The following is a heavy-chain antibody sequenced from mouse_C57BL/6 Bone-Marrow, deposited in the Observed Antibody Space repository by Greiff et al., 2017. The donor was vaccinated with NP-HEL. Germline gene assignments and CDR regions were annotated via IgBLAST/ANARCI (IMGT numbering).Heavy chain of an antibody. Sequence: QVQLKQSGPELVKPGASVKISCKASGYSFTSYYIHWVKQRPGQGLEWIGWIYPGSGNTKYNEKFKGKATLTADTSSSTAYMQLSSLTSEDSAVYYCARSTMVTRLFAYWGQGTLVTVSA. V-gene: IGHV1-66*01. J-gene: IGHJ3*01. CDR2: IYPGSGNT. CDR1: GYSFTSYY. CDR3: ARSTMVTRLFAY. D-gene: IGHD2-2*01.